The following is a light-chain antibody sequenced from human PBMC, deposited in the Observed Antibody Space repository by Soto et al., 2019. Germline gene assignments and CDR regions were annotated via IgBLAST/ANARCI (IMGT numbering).Light chain of an antibody. J-gene: IGKJ1*01. CDR1: QSISSY. Sequence: DIQMTQSPSSLSASVGDRVTITCRASQSISSYLNWYQQKPGQAPKVLIYAASSLQSGVPSRFSGSGSGTDFTLTICSLQPEDFATYYCQQSYTMPWTFGQGTKVEIK. CDR2: AAS. V-gene: IGKV1-39*01. CDR3: QQSYTMPWT.